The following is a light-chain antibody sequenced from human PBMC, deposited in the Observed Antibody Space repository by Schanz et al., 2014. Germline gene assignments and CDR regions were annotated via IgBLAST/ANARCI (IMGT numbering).Light chain of an antibody. Sequence: EIVMTQFPATLSVSPGESATLSCRASQSVGSNLAWYQQIPGQAPRLLIFGASTRATGIPARFSGSGSGTEFTLTISSLQSEDFAVYYCQQRSNWSITFGQGTRLEIK. CDR3: QQRSNWSIT. CDR2: GAS. J-gene: IGKJ5*01. CDR1: QSVGSN. V-gene: IGKV3-15*01.